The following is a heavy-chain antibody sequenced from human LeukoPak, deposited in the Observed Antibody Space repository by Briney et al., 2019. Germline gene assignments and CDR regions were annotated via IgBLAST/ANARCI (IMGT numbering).Heavy chain of an antibody. CDR3: ARTKYSGSYGGYFDY. J-gene: IGHJ4*02. Sequence: GGSLRLSCAASGFTFSSYEMNWVRQAPGKGLEWVSYISSSGSTIYYADSVKGRFTISRDNTKNSLYLQMNSLRAEDTAVYYCARTKYSGSYGGYFDYWGQGTLVTVSS. D-gene: IGHD1-26*01. CDR1: GFTFSSYE. V-gene: IGHV3-48*03. CDR2: ISSSGSTI.